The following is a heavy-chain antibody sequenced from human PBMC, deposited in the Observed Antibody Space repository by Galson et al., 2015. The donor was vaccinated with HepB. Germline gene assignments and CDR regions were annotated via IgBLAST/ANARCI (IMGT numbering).Heavy chain of an antibody. CDR2: IYGGGTT. CDR1: GLNVNNNY. Sequence: SLRLSCAASGLNVNNNYVSWVRQAPGKGLEWVSVIYGGGTTHYADSVKGRFTNSRDTSKNMLYLQMTSMRAEDTALYYCARGGAALVFPDYWGQGTLLTVSS. D-gene: IGHD5-18*01. J-gene: IGHJ4*02. CDR3: ARGGAALVFPDY. V-gene: IGHV3-53*01.